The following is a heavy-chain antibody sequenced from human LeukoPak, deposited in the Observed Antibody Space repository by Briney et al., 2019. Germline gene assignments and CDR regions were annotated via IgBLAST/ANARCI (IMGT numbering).Heavy chain of an antibody. CDR2: ISSNGGST. J-gene: IGHJ4*02. CDR3: VKTEDIVVVPAAMPFDY. CDR1: GFTFSSYA. V-gene: IGHV3-64D*06. Sequence: PGGSLRLSCSASGFTFSSYAMHWVRQAPGKGLEYVSAISSNGGSTYYADSVKGRFTISRDNSKNTLYLQMSSLRAEDTAVYYCVKTEDIVVVPAAMPFDYWGQGTLVTVSS. D-gene: IGHD2-2*01.